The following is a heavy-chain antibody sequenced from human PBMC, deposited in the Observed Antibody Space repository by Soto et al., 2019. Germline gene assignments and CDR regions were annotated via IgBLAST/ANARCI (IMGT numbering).Heavy chain of an antibody. V-gene: IGHV3-33*01. CDR2: IWYDGSNK. Sequence: QEHLVESGGGVVQPGRSLRLSCAASGSIFSGYGMHWVRQTPGKGLEWVAVIWYDGSNKYYADSVKGRFTISRDNSKNMLYLQMDSLRAQATAIHYRARDRIGGTAFRGICDCWGQGTLVTVSS. CDR1: GSIFSGYG. J-gene: IGHJ4*02. D-gene: IGHD1-7*01. CDR3: ARDRIGGTAFRGICDC.